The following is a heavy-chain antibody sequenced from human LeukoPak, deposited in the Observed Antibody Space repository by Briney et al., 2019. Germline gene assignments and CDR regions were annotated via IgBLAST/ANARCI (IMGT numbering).Heavy chain of an antibody. V-gene: IGHV4-59*01. CDR2: IYYSGSS. CDR1: GGSISNYY. J-gene: IGHJ4*02. D-gene: IGHD6-6*01. Sequence: SETLSLTCAVSGGSISNYYWNWIRQPPGKGLEWIGYIYYSGSSNYNPSLKSRVTISVDTSKNQFSLKVNSVTAADTAVHFCARLSRGSSAGFDYWGQGILVTVSS. CDR3: ARLSRGSSAGFDY.